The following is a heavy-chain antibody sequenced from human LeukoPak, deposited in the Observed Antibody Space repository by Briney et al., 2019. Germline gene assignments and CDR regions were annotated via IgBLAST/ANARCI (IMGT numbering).Heavy chain of an antibody. CDR1: GFTFSSYW. Sequence: GGSLRLSCAASGFTFSSYWMHWVRQAPGKGLVWVSRVSSDGRNTIYADSVKGRFTISRDNAKNSLYLQMNSLRAEDTALYYCARDPYYSSSSPFFDYWGQGTLVTVSS. V-gene: IGHV3-74*01. CDR3: ARDPYYSSSSPFFDY. J-gene: IGHJ4*02. CDR2: VSSDGRNT. D-gene: IGHD6-6*01.